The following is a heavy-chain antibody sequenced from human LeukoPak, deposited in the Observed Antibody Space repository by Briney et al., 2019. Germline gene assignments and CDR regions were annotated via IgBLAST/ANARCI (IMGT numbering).Heavy chain of an antibody. V-gene: IGHV1-69*05. CDR1: GGTFSSYG. CDR3: ARGASDTAMDYFDY. D-gene: IGHD5-18*01. Sequence: ASVKVSCKASGGTFSSYGISWVRQAPGQGLEWMGGIIPIFGTANYAQKFQGRVTITTDESTSTAYMELSSLRSEDTAVYYCARGASDTAMDYFDYWGQGTLVTVFS. CDR2: IIPIFGTA. J-gene: IGHJ4*02.